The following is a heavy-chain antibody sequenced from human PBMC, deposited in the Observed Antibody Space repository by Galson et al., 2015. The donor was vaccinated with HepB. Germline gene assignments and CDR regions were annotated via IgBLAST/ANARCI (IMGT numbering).Heavy chain of an antibody. CDR3: ARDAGYMDV. Sequence: SLRLSCAASGFTLSRHGMHWVRQAPGKGLEWVAIVWYDENNKDYADSVKGRFTISRDNSKNTLYLQMNSMRAEDTAVYFCARDAGYMDVWGRGTTVTVS. D-gene: IGHD6-13*01. V-gene: IGHV3-33*01. CDR1: GFTLSRHG. J-gene: IGHJ6*03. CDR2: VWYDENNK.